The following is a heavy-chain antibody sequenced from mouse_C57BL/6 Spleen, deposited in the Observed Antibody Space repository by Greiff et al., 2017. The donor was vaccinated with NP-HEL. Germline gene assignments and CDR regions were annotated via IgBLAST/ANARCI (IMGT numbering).Heavy chain of an antibody. CDR3: ARSEAGGLGRYWYFDV. D-gene: IGHD1-1*01. J-gene: IGHJ1*03. CDR1: GFNIKDYY. Sequence: VQLKESGAELVKPGASVKLSCTASGFNIKDYYMHWVKQRTEQGLEWIGRIDPEDGETKYAPKFQGKATITADTSSNTAYLQLSSLTSEDTAVYYCARSEAGGLGRYWYFDVWGTGTTVTVSS. CDR2: IDPEDGET. V-gene: IGHV14-2*01.